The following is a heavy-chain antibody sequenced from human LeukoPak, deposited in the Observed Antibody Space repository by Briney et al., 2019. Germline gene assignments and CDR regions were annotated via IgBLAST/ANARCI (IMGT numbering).Heavy chain of an antibody. V-gene: IGHV6-1*01. CDR1: GDSVSSNSAA. J-gene: IGHJ5*02. D-gene: IGHD3-10*01. Sequence: SQTLSLTCAISGDSVSSNSAAWNWIRQSPSRGLEWLGRTYYRSKWYNDYAVSVKSRITINPDTSKNQFSPQLNSVTPEDTAVYYCARSDLHITMEYNWFHPWGQGTLVTVSS. CDR3: ARSDLHITMEYNWFHP. CDR2: TYYRSKWYN.